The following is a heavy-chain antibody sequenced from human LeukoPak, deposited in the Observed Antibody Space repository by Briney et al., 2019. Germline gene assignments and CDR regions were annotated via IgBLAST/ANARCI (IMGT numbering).Heavy chain of an antibody. CDR2: INHSGST. Sequence: SETLSLTCAVYGGSFSGYYWSWIRQPPGIGLEWIGEINHSGSTNYNPSLKSRVTISVDTSKNQFSLKLSSVTAADTAVYYCARGKVTGGPRMRFDPWGQGTLVTVSP. J-gene: IGHJ5*02. D-gene: IGHD2-21*02. CDR3: ARGKVTGGPRMRFDP. CDR1: GGSFSGYY. V-gene: IGHV4-34*01.